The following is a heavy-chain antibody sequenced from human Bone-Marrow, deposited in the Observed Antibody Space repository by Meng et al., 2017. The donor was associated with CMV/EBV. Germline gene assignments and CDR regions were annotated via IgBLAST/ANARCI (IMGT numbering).Heavy chain of an antibody. CDR1: GFTFSSYS. CDR3: ARGAGCSSTSCYMDFDY. J-gene: IGHJ4*02. V-gene: IGHV3-21*01. D-gene: IGHD2-2*02. Sequence: GESLKISCAASGFTFSSYSMNWVRQAPGKGLEWVSSISSSSSYIYYADSVKGRFTISRDNAKNSLFLQMNSLRAEDTAVYYCARGAGCSSTSCYMDFDYWGQGTRVTGSS. CDR2: ISSSSSYI.